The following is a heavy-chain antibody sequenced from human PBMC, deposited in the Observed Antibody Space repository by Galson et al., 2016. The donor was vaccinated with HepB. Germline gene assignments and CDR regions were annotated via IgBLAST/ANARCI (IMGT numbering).Heavy chain of an antibody. CDR1: GFTFSSYG. J-gene: IGHJ4*02. Sequence: SLRLSCAASGFTFSSYGMHWVRQAPGKGLEWVAVISYDGSTKYYADSVKGRFTIARDNSENTLYLQMHSLRAEDTAVYYCARDEDDPSYTIDFWGQGTLVSVSP. V-gene: IGHV3-30*03. CDR3: ARDEDDPSYTIDF. D-gene: IGHD3-10*01. CDR2: ISYDGSTK.